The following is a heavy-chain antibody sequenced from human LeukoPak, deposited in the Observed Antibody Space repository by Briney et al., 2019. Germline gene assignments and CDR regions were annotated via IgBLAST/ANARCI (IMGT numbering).Heavy chain of an antibody. CDR3: ANSGTYDY. CDR1: GFTFSSYG. V-gene: IGHV3-30*18. J-gene: IGHJ4*02. CDR2: ISYDGSNK. D-gene: IGHD6-13*01. Sequence: PGGSLRLSCAASGFTFSSYGMHWVRQAPGKGLEWVVVISYDGSNKYYADSVKGRFTISRDNSKNTLYLQMNSLRAEDTAVYYCANSGTYDYWGQGTLVTVSS.